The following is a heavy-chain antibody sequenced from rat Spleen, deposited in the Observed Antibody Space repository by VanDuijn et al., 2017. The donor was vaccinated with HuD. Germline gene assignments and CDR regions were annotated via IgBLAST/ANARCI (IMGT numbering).Heavy chain of an antibody. CDR1: GFTFSNYG. Sequence: EVQLVESGGGLVQPGRSLKLSCAASGFTFSNYGMAWVRQAPTKGLEWVATISYDGSSTYYRDSVKGRFTISRDNAKSTLYLQMNSLRSEDTATYYCARTIYDYFDYWGQGVMVTVSS. V-gene: IGHV5-29*01. CDR2: ISYDGSST. CDR3: ARTIYDYFDY. J-gene: IGHJ2*01.